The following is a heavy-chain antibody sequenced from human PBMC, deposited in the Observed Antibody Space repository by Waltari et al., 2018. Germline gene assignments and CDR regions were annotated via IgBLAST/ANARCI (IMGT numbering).Heavy chain of an antibody. J-gene: IGHJ3*02. CDR3: ARDQWFAFDI. CDR1: GFTLSSYW. Sequence: EVQLVESGGGLVQPGGSLRLSCAASGFTLSSYWMSWVRQAPGKGLDWVANIKKDGSEEYYVDSVRGRFTISRDNAKNSLYLQMNSLRPEDTAVYYCARDQWFAFDIWGQGTMVTVSS. V-gene: IGHV3-7*01. CDR2: IKKDGSEE. D-gene: IGHD3-22*01.